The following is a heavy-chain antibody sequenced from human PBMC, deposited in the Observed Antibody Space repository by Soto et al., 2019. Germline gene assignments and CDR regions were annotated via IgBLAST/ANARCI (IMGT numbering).Heavy chain of an antibody. Sequence: PGGSLRLSCAASGFTFSDYAMSWVRQAPGKGLEWVSGISSSDSSTYYADSVKGRFTISRDNSKNTLYLEMNSLRGDDTAVYNWAQGEPTWKKVSRYFEPWGRGTLATVSS. D-gene: IGHD1-1*01. CDR3: AQGEPTWKKVSRYFEP. J-gene: IGHJ2*01. V-gene: IGHV3-23*01. CDR2: ISSSDSST. CDR1: GFTFSDYA.